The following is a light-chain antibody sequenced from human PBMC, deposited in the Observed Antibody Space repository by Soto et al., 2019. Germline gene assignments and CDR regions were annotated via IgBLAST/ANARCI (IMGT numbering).Light chain of an antibody. CDR1: QRISRW. CDR3: QQYKSYPYT. V-gene: IGKV1-5*03. J-gene: IGKJ2*01. Sequence: DIQMTQSPSTLSASVEDRVTITCRASQRISRWLAWYQQKPGKAPKLLIYKASSLESGVPSRFSGSGSGTEFTLTISSLQPDDFATYYCQQYKSYPYTFGQGTKLEIK. CDR2: KAS.